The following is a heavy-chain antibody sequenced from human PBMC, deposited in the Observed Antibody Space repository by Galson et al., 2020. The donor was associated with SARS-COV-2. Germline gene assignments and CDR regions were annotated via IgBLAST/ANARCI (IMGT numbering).Heavy chain of an antibody. J-gene: IGHJ3*02. V-gene: IGHV4-31*03. CDR3: ARVDGAPTIFGVVIIGPHAFDI. CDR1: GGSISSGGYY. CDR2: IYYSGST. Sequence: SETLSLTCTVSGGSISSGGYYWSWISQHPGKGLEWIGYIYYSGSTYYNPSLKSRVTISVDTSKNQFSLKLSSVTAADTAVYYCARVDGAPTIFGVVIIGPHAFDIWGQGTMVTVSS. D-gene: IGHD3-3*01.